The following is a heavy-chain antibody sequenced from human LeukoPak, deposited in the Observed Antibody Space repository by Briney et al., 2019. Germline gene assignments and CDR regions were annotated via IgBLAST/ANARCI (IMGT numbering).Heavy chain of an antibody. CDR3: ARDWGRGYSYGPGGFDY. J-gene: IGHJ4*02. V-gene: IGHV4-39*07. D-gene: IGHD5-18*01. Sequence: MASETLSLTCTVSGGSISSSSYYWGWIRQPPGRGLEWIGSIYYSGSTYYNPSLKSRVTISVDTSKNQFSLKLSSVTAADTAVYYCARDWGRGYSYGPGGFDYWGQGTLVTVSS. CDR1: GGSISSSSYY. CDR2: IYYSGST.